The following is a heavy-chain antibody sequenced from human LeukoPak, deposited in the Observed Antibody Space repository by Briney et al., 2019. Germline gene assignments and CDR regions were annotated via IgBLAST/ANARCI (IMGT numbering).Heavy chain of an antibody. D-gene: IGHD4-23*01. CDR1: GGSISSYY. J-gene: IGHJ6*02. Sequence: PSETLSLTCTVSGGSISSYYWSWIRQPPGKGLEWIGYIYYSGSTNYNPSLKSRVTISVDTSKNQFSLKLSSVTAAATAVYYCARQGVGTVVTPDYYGMDVWGQGTTVTVSS. V-gene: IGHV4-59*08. CDR3: ARQGVGTVVTPDYYGMDV. CDR2: IYYSGST.